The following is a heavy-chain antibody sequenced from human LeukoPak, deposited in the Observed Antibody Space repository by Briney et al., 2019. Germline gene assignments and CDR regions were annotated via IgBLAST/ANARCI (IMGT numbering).Heavy chain of an antibody. D-gene: IGHD6-19*01. V-gene: IGHV4-34*01. J-gene: IGHJ6*03. Sequence: PSETLSLTCAVYGGSFSGYYWSWIRQPPGKGLEWIGEINHSGSTNYNPSLKSRVTISVDTSKNQFSLKLSSVTAADTAVYYCASSLGVAVAGTFARYYYYYMDVWGKGTTVTVSS. CDR1: GGSFSGYY. CDR3: ASSLGVAVAGTFARYYYYYMDV. CDR2: INHSGST.